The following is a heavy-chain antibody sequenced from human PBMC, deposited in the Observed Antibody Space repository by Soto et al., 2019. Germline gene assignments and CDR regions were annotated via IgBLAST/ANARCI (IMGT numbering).Heavy chain of an antibody. Sequence: GASVKVSCKASGYIFTNSGFSWVRQAPGQGLEWVGIIRVNDGDTNYAQKFQGRVTMATDTSTSTVYMELSSLRSEDTAVYYCASVGGGVVEGGYWGQGTLVTVSS. CDR2: IRVNDGDT. CDR3: ASVGGGVVEGGY. CDR1: GYIFTNSG. D-gene: IGHD2-15*01. V-gene: IGHV1-18*01. J-gene: IGHJ4*02.